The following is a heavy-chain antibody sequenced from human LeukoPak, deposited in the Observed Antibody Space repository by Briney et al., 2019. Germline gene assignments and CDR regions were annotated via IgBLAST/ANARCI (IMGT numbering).Heavy chain of an antibody. CDR2: ISGSGGST. CDR3: AKEDSGSYQPGVDY. J-gene: IGHJ4*02. V-gene: IGHV3-23*01. Sequence: PSETLSLTCTVSGSSISSSNYYWGWIRQPPGKGLEWVSAISGSGGSTYYADSVKGRFTISRDNSKNTLYLQMNSLRAEDTAVYYCAKEDSGSYQPGVDYWGQGTLVTVSS. D-gene: IGHD1-26*01. CDR1: GSSISSSNYY.